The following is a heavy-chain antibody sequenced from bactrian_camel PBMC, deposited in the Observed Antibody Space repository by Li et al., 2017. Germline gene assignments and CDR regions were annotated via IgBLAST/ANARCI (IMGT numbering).Heavy chain of an antibody. J-gene: IGHJ6*01. V-gene: IGHV3S26*01. CDR3: AAGQGVGWCLDVIRVGAEADFDY. CDR1: GYTYSSGC. CDR2: IDSDGDT. Sequence: HVQLVESGGGSVRAGGSLRLSCVASGYTYSSGCMAWFRRVPGKEREGIAVIDSDGDTAHADSMKGRFTISIDNAKRTLYLQMNSLKPEDTAMYYCAAGQGVGWCLDVIRVGAEADFDYWGQGTQVTVS. D-gene: IGHD5*01.